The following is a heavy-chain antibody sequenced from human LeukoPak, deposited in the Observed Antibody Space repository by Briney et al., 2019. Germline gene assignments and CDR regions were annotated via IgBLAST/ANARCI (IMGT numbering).Heavy chain of an antibody. CDR1: GGSISSSSYY. V-gene: IGHV4-39*01. D-gene: IGHD6-19*01. Sequence: SETLSLTCNVSGGSISSSSYYWGWICQPPGKGLEWIGSIYYSGSTHYNPSLKSRVTISVDTSKNQLSLKVSSVTAADTAVYYCARHRFSSGWFALLNYFDPWGQGTLVTVAS. J-gene: IGHJ5*02. CDR3: ARHRFSSGWFALLNYFDP. CDR2: IYYSGST.